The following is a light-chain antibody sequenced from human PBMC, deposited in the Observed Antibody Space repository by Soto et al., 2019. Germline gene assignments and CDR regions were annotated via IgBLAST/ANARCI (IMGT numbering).Light chain of an antibody. Sequence: QSALTQPASVSGSPGQSITISCTGTSSDIGAYNYVSWYQQYPDKAPKLMIYDVSNRPSGVSNRFSGSKSGDTASLTISGRQAEDEADYYGSSYTTSSTQVFGGGTKLTVL. J-gene: IGLJ2*01. CDR2: DVS. CDR1: SSDIGAYNY. V-gene: IGLV2-14*01. CDR3: SSYTTSSTQV.